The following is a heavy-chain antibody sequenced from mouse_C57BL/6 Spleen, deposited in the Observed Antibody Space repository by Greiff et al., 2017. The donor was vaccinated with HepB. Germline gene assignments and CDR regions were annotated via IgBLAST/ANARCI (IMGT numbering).Heavy chain of an antibody. CDR1: GFSLTSYG. V-gene: IGHV2-3*01. Sequence: VMLVESGPGLVAPSQSLSITCTVSGFSLTSYGVSWVRQPPGKGLEWLGVIWGDGSTNYHSALISRLSISKDNSKSQVFLKLNSLQPDDTATYYCAKRGSSSHYYAMDYWGQGTSVTVSS. CDR2: IWGDGST. CDR3: AKRGSSSHYYAMDY. J-gene: IGHJ4*01. D-gene: IGHD1-1*01.